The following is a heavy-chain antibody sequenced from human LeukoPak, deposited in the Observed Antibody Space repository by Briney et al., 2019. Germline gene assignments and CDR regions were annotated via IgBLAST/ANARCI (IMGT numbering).Heavy chain of an antibody. V-gene: IGHV1-24*01. J-gene: IGHJ3*02. CDR1: GYTLTELS. Sequence: GASVKVSYKVSGYTLTELSMHWVRQAPGKGLEWMGGFDPEDGETIYAQKFQGRVTMTEDTSTDTAYMELSSLRSEDTAVYYCATAIFMPIPYAFDIWGQGTMVTVSS. CDR2: FDPEDGET. CDR3: ATAIFMPIPYAFDI. D-gene: IGHD2-2*01.